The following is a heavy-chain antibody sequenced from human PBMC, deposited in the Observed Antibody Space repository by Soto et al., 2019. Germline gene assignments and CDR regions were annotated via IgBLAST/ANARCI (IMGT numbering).Heavy chain of an antibody. Sequence: QVQLVQSGAEVKKPGASVKVSCKASGYTFTSYAIHWVRQAPGQRLEWMGWINAGNGNTKYSQKFQGRVTITRDTSASTAYMELSSLRSEDTAVYCCARSDSGSLDYFDYWGQGTLVTVSS. CDR1: GYTFTSYA. CDR3: ARSDSGSLDYFDY. J-gene: IGHJ4*02. V-gene: IGHV1-3*01. CDR2: INAGNGNT. D-gene: IGHD1-26*01.